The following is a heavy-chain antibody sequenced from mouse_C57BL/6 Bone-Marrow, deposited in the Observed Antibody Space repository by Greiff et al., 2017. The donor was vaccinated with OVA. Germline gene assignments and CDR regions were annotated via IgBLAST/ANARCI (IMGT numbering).Heavy chain of an antibody. V-gene: IGHV1-82*01. Sequence: VKVVESGPELVKPGASVKISCKASGYAFSSSWMNWVKQRPGQGLEWIGRIYPGDGDTNYNGKFKGKATLTADKSSSTAYMQLSSLTSEDSAVYVCASEGDYVGGYYAMDYWGQGTSVTVSS. CDR1: GYAFSSSW. CDR3: ASEGDYVGGYYAMDY. D-gene: IGHD2-4*01. CDR2: IYPGDGDT. J-gene: IGHJ4*01.